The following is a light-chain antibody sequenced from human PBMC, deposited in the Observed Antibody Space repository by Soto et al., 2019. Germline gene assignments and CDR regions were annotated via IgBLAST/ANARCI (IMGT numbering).Light chain of an antibody. Sequence: QSALTQPASVSGSPGQSITISCTGTSSDIGNYKLVAWFQQHPGKAPRLIIFAVTERPAGISVRFSGSKSGNTASLTISGLQAEDEADYSCASYAGSSSYVFGTGTKVTVL. J-gene: IGLJ1*01. CDR1: SSDIGNYKL. V-gene: IGLV2-23*02. CDR2: AVT. CDR3: ASYAGSSSYV.